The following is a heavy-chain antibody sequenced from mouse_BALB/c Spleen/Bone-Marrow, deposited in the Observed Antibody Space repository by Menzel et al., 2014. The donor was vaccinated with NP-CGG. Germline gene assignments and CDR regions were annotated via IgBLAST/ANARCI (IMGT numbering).Heavy chain of an antibody. Sequence: QVQLKESGAELVKPGASVKLPCKAAGYTFTSNWMHWVKQRPGQGLEWIGETNPSNGRSNYNEKFKSKATLTVDKSSSTAYMQLSSLTSEDSAVYYCARSTGTAPYFYAMDYWGQGTSATVSS. CDR3: ARSTGTAPYFYAMDY. V-gene: IGHV1S81*02. D-gene: IGHD4-1*02. J-gene: IGHJ4*01. CDR1: GYTFTSNW. CDR2: TNPSNGRS.